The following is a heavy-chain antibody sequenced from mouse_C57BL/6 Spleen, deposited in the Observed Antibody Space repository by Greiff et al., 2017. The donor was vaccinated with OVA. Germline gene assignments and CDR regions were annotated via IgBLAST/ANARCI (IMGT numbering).Heavy chain of an antibody. V-gene: IGHV2-2*01. CDR3: ARNVGLLLRSYYFDY. Sequence: QVQLKESGPGLVQPSQSLSITCPVSGFSLTSYGVHWVRQSPGKGLEWLGVIWSGGSTDYTAAFISRLSISKDNSKSQVFFKMNSLQADDTAIYYCARNVGLLLRSYYFDYCGQGTTLTVSS. CDR1: GFSLTSYG. J-gene: IGHJ2*01. CDR2: IWSGGST. D-gene: IGHD1-1*01.